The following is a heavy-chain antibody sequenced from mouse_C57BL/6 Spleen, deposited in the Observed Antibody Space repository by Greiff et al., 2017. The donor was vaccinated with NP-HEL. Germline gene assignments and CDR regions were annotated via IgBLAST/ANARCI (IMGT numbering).Heavy chain of an antibody. CDR2: IDPNSGGT. D-gene: IGHD1-1*01. V-gene: IGHV1-72*01. J-gene: IGHJ4*01. Sequence: QVQLQQPGAELVKPGASVKLSCKASGYTFTSYWMHWVKQRPGRGLEWIGRIDPNSGGTKYNEKFKSKATLTVDKPSSTAYMQLSSLTSEDSAVYYCARFLITTVVEGYAMDYWGQGTSVTVSS. CDR3: ARFLITTVVEGYAMDY. CDR1: GYTFTSYW.